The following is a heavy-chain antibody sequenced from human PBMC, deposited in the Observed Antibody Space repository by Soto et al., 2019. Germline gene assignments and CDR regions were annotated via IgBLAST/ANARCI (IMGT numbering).Heavy chain of an antibody. V-gene: IGHV3-23*01. CDR1: GFTLSSYA. CDR2: ISGSGGST. D-gene: IGHD3-9*01. Sequence: GGSLRLSCAASGFTLSSYAMSWVRQAPGKGLEWVSAISGSGGSTYYADSVKGRFTISRDNSKNTLYLQMNSLRAEDTAVYYCAKALYYDILTGYSPTAYGMDVWGQGTTVTVSS. J-gene: IGHJ6*02. CDR3: AKALYYDILTGYSPTAYGMDV.